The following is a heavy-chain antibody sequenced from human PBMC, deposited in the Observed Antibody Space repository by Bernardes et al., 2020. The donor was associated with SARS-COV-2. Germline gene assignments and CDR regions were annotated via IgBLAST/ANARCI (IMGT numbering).Heavy chain of an antibody. J-gene: IGHJ2*01. CDR3: ARGGFFDFWHFDL. D-gene: IGHD3-9*01. Sequence: GESLKISCQGSGYIFTNYWIGWVRQMPGKGLELMGTIYPGDSDTKYSPPFQGQVSISVDRSASTAHLQWSSLKASDTAMYYCARGGFFDFWHFDLWGRGTLVTVSS. CDR2: IYPGDSDT. V-gene: IGHV5-51*01. CDR1: GYIFTNYW.